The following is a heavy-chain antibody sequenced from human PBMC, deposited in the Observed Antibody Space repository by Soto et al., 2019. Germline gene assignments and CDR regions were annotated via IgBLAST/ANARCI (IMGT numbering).Heavy chain of an antibody. CDR1: GYTFTTYF. CDR2: INPNSGGT. Sequence: ASVKVSCRASGYTFTTYFLHWVRQAPGQGLEWMGWINPNSGGTNYAQKFQGWVTMTRDTSISTAYMELSRLRSDDTAVYYCETAGTDVWGQGTTVTVSS. D-gene: IGHD6-13*01. V-gene: IGHV1-2*04. CDR3: ETAGTDV. J-gene: IGHJ6*02.